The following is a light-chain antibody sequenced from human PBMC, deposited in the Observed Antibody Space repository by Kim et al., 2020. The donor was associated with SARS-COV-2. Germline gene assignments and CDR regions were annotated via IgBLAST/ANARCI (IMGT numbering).Light chain of an antibody. J-gene: IGKJ4*01. Sequence: SPGERATLSCRASQSVSSNLAWYQQKPGQVPRLLIYGASTRATGIPARFSGSGSGTEFTLIISSLQSEDFAAYYCQQYYNWPPLTFGGGTKVDIK. V-gene: IGKV3-15*01. CDR2: GAS. CDR3: QQYYNWPPLT. CDR1: QSVSSN.